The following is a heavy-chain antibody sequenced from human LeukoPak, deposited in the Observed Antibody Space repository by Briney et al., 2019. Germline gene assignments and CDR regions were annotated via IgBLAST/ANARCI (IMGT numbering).Heavy chain of an antibody. D-gene: IGHD3-22*01. Sequence: ASETLSLTCAVYGGSFSGYYWSWIRQPPGKGLEWIGEINHSGSTNYNPSLKSRVTISVDTSKNQFSLKLSSVTAADTAVYYCARAGDYYDSSGHNAFDIWGQGTMVTVSS. CDR2: INHSGST. CDR3: ARAGDYYDSSGHNAFDI. V-gene: IGHV4-34*01. J-gene: IGHJ3*02. CDR1: GGSFSGYY.